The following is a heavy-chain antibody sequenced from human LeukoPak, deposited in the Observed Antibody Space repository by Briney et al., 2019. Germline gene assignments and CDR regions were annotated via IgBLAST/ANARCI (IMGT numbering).Heavy chain of an antibody. V-gene: IGHV4-59*01. J-gene: IGHJ6*03. CDR3: AREARYYYYMGV. CDR2: IYYSGST. CDR1: GGSISSYY. Sequence: SETLSLTCTVSGGSISSYYWSWIRQPPGKGLEWIGYIYYSGSTNYNPSLKSRVTISVDTSKNQFSLKLSSVTAADTAVYYCAREARYYYYMGVWGKGTTVTVSS.